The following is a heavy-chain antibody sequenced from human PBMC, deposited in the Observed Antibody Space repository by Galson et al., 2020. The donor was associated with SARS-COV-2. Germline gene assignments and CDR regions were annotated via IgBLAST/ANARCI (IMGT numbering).Heavy chain of an antibody. D-gene: IGHD5-12*01. V-gene: IGHV3-30*03. CDR3: ARGNGYNFDS. J-gene: IGHJ4*02. CDR1: GFTFSSYG. Sequence: LSLTCAASGFTFSSYGMHWVRQAPGKGLDWVAFISFYGSDKYYADSVKGRLTLSRDNSKNRLYLQMNSLRTEDTAVYYCARGNGYNFDSWGQGTLVTVSS. CDR2: ISFYGSDK.